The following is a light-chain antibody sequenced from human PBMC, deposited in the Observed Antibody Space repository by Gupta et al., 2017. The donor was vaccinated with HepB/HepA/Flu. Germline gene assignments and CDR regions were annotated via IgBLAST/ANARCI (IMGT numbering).Light chain of an antibody. CDR3: VQSKHWPT. J-gene: IGKJ4*01. V-gene: IGKV2-30*01. CDR1: QSLVFSDGNTF. CDR2: QVS. Sequence: DVVLTQSPLSLPVTLGQPASISCRSSQSLVFSDGNTFLDWFQQRPGQSPRRLLYQVSKLDYGGPDRFSGSGSVNDFTLRSSRGEDEDVAIYYYVQSKHWPTFGGGTKVEIK.